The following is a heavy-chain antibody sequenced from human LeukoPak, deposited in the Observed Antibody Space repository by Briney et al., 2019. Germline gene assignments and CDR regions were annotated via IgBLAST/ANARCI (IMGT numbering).Heavy chain of an antibody. J-gene: IGHJ6*02. Sequence: PSETLSLTCTVSGGSISSYYWSWIRQPPGKGLEWIGYIYYSGSTDYNPSLKSRVTISVDTSKNQFSLKLSSVTAADTAVYYCARRLIDYYGSGSHYYYYGMDVWGQGTTVTVSS. CDR2: IYYSGST. D-gene: IGHD3-10*01. CDR1: GGSISSYY. V-gene: IGHV4-59*08. CDR3: ARRLIDYYGSGSHYYYYGMDV.